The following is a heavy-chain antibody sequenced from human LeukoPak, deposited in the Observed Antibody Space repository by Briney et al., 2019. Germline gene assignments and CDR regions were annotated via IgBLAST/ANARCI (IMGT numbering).Heavy chain of an antibody. V-gene: IGHV3-64*01. J-gene: IGHJ3*02. CDR2: ISRTGSTT. CDR1: XFTFSNFC. CDR3: ATSRYCSGGDCYSLAFDI. Sequence: HLGGSLRLSCAASXFTFSNFCMNWVRQAPGKGLEYFSAISRTGSTTYYTNSVKGRFTVSRDNSKNTLYLQMGGLGADDMAVYYCATSRYCSGGDCYSLAFDIWGQGTMVTVSS. D-gene: IGHD2-15*01.